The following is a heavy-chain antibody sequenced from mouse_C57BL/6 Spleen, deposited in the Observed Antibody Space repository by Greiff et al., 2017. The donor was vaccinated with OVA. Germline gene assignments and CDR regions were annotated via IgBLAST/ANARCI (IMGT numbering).Heavy chain of an antibody. V-gene: IGHV1-69*01. J-gene: IGHJ3*01. Sequence: VQLQQPGAELVMPGASVKLSCKASGYTFTSYWMHWVKQRPGQGLEWIGEIDPSDSYTNYNQKFKGKSTLTVDKSSSTAYMQLSSLTSEDSAVYYCARRGYSNYQAYWGQGTLVTVSA. CDR2: IDPSDSYT. D-gene: IGHD2-5*01. CDR3: ARRGYSNYQAY. CDR1: GYTFTSYW.